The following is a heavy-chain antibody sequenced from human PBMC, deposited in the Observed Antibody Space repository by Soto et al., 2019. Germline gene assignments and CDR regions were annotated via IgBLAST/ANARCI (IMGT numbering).Heavy chain of an antibody. D-gene: IGHD3-16*01. CDR3: ARDGIGGTTFLGYLDY. CDR2: IRYDGSNI. CDR1: GSIFRGYG. Sequence: GGSLRLSCAASGSIFRGYGMHWVRQAPGKGLEWVAVIRYDGSNINYADSVMGRFTISRDNSKNTLYLEMNSLRAEDTAVYYGARDGIGGTTFLGYLDYWGEGNLVTVSS. J-gene: IGHJ4*02. V-gene: IGHV3-33*01.